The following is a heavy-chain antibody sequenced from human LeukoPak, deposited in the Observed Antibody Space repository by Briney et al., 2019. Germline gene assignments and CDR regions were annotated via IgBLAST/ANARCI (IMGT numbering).Heavy chain of an antibody. CDR3: VREDLGVDY. D-gene: IGHD1-26*01. J-gene: IGHJ4*02. Sequence: GGSLRLSCAVSGFTLSTYWMTWARQAPGKGLEWVANIKHDGSEKYYVDSVKGRFTISRDNAKNSLYLQMNSLRAEDTAMYYCVREDLGVDYWGQGTLVTVSS. CDR2: IKHDGSEK. V-gene: IGHV3-7*03. CDR1: GFTLSTYW.